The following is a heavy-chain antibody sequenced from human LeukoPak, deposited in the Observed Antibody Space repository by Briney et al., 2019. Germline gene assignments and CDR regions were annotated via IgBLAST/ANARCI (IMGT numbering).Heavy chain of an antibody. CDR1: GYTFTSYY. D-gene: IGHD1-26*01. Sequence: ASVKVSCKAVGYTFTSYYMHWVRQAPGQGLAWMGIINPSGGSPRYAQKIQGRVTMTRDTSTSTVYMELSSLRSEDTAVYYCARVSVGATYFRAFDIWGQGTMVTVSS. V-gene: IGHV1-46*01. CDR2: INPSGGSP. CDR3: ARVSVGATYFRAFDI. J-gene: IGHJ3*02.